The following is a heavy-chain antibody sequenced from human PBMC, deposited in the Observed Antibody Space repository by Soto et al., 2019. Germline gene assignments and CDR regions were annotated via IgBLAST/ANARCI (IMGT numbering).Heavy chain of an antibody. CDR2: IYNSGST. J-gene: IGHJ5*02. CDR3: ARDKGGELEPAAATWFDP. V-gene: IGHV4-30-4*01. D-gene: IGHD6-13*01. Sequence: SETLSLTCSVSCASIYNGGYFWIWIRQPPGKGLEWIVHIYNSGSTYNNPSLKSRVTISVDTSKNQFSLKLTSVTAADTAVYYCARDKGGELEPAAATWFDPWGQGTLVTVSS. CDR1: CASIYNGGYF.